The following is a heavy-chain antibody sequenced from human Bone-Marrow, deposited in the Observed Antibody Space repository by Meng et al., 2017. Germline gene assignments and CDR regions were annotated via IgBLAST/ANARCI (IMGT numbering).Heavy chain of an antibody. CDR1: GYSFTRYW. J-gene: IGHJ4*02. CDR2: IDPGDSDT. CDR3: ARHGGYCSSTSCYGYYFDY. V-gene: IGHV5-51*01. Sequence: GESLKISCKGSGYSFTRYWIGWVRQMPGKGLEWMGIIDPGDSDTRYSPSFQGQVTISADKSISTAYLQWSSLKASDTAMYYCARHGGYCSSTSCYGYYFDYWGQGTLVTVSS. D-gene: IGHD2-2*01.